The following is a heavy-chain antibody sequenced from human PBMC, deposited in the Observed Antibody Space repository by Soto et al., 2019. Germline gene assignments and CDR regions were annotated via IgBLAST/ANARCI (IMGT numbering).Heavy chain of an antibody. CDR3: ARDAYEYYYDSSGPNWFDP. CDR1: GFTFSSYS. CDR2: ISSSSSTI. J-gene: IGHJ5*02. D-gene: IGHD3-22*01. Sequence: GESLKISCAASGFTFSSYSMNWVRQAPGKGLEWVSYISSSSSTIYYADSVKGRFTISRDNAKNSLYLQMNSLRDEDTAVYYCARDAYEYYYDSSGPNWFDPWGQGTLVTVSS. V-gene: IGHV3-48*02.